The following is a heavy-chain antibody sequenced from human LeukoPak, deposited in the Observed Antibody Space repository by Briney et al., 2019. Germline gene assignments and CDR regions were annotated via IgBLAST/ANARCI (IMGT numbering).Heavy chain of an antibody. J-gene: IGHJ6*03. Sequence: ASVKVSCKASGYTFTGYYMHWVRQAPGQGLEWMGWINPNSGGTNYAQKFQGRVTMTRDTSISTAYMELSRLRSDDTAVYYCAKDGVIMVRGLLYYYYYYMDVWGKGTTVTVSS. D-gene: IGHD3-10*01. CDR2: INPNSGGT. CDR1: GYTFTGYY. V-gene: IGHV1-2*02. CDR3: AKDGVIMVRGLLYYYYYYMDV.